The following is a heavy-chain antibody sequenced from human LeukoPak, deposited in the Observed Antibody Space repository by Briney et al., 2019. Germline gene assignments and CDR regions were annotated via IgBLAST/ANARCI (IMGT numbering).Heavy chain of an antibody. CDR3: ARFGVDYDMDV. Sequence: SETLSPTCTVSGGSISGHYWTWIRQPPGKGLEWIGQIHYSGRPDYNPSLKSRVTISVDTSKNQLSLKVTSVTGADTAVYYCARFGVDYDMDVWGQGTTVTVSS. D-gene: IGHD3-16*01. V-gene: IGHV4-59*11. CDR2: IHYSGRP. CDR1: GGSISGHY. J-gene: IGHJ6*02.